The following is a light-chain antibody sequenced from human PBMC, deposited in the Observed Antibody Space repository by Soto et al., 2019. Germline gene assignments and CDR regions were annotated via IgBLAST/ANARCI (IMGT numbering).Light chain of an antibody. V-gene: IGKV1-9*01. CDR3: QQVNVYPST. CDR1: QGISSY. J-gene: IGKJ4*01. Sequence: IQLTQSPSSLSASVGDRVTITCRASQGISSYLGWYRQKPGKAPNLLIYDASTLHSGVPSRFSGGGSGTDSTLTISSLQPEDFATYYCQQVNVYPSTFGGGTTVDIK. CDR2: DAS.